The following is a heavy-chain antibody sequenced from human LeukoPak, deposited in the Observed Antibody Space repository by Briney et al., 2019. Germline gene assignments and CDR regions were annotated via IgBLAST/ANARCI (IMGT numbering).Heavy chain of an antibody. CDR1: GGSISSSSYY. J-gene: IGHJ5*02. CDR2: IYYSGST. V-gene: IGHV4-39*07. CDR3: ARCGNWFDP. Sequence: SETLSLTCTVSGGSISSSSYYWGWIRQPPGKGLEWIGSIYYSGSTYYNPSLKSRVTISVDTSKNQFSLKLSSVTAADTAVYYCARCGNWFDPWGQGTLVTVSS.